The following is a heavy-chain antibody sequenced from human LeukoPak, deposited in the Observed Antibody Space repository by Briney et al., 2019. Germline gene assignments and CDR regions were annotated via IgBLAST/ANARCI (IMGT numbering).Heavy chain of an antibody. CDR3: ARGGGSSSWYGLDY. Sequence: GGSLRLSCAASGFTFSSYGMHWVRQAPGKGLEWVAVIWYDGSNKYYADSVKGRFTISRDNSKNTLYLQMNSLRAEDTAVYYCARGGGSSSWYGLDYWGQGTLVTVSS. J-gene: IGHJ4*02. V-gene: IGHV3-33*01. D-gene: IGHD6-13*01. CDR1: GFTFSSYG. CDR2: IWYDGSNK.